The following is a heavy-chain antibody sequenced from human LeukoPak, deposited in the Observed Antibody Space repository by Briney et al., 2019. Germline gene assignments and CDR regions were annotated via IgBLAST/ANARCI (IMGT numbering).Heavy chain of an antibody. Sequence: SETLSLTCTVSGGSISSSSYYWGWIRQPPGKGLEWIGNIFYSGTTYYNPSLMSRVTISVDTSKNQFSLKMRSVTAADTAVYYCARVLKGGTYYFDYWGQGTLVTVSS. CDR3: ARVLKGGTYYFDY. CDR1: GGSISSSSYY. V-gene: IGHV4-39*01. D-gene: IGHD2-15*01. CDR2: IFYSGTT. J-gene: IGHJ4*02.